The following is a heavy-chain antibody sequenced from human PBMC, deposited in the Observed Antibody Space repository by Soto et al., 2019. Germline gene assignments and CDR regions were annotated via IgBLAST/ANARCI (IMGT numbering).Heavy chain of an antibody. D-gene: IGHD6-19*01. J-gene: IGHJ6*02. Sequence: EVQLVETGGGLIQPGGSLRLSCAASGFTVSSNYMSWVRQAPGKGLEWVSGIYSGGSTYYADSVKGRFTISRDNSKNTLYLQMNSLRAEDTAVYYCARYKQWLVPYYYYGMDVWGQGTTVTVSS. V-gene: IGHV3-53*02. CDR1: GFTVSSNY. CDR2: IYSGGST. CDR3: ARYKQWLVPYYYYGMDV.